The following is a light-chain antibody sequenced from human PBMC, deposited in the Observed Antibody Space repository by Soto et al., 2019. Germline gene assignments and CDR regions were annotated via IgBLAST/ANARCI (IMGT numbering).Light chain of an antibody. CDR1: QSVSSNY. CDR2: GAS. J-gene: IGKJ2*01. V-gene: IGKV3-20*01. CDR3: QHYGRSAYT. Sequence: EIVLTQSPGTLSLSPGERATLSCRASQSVSSNYLAWYQQKPGQAPRLLIYGASSRATGIPDRFSGSGSGTDFTLTISRLEPEDVAVYYCQHYGRSAYTFGQGTPLEIK.